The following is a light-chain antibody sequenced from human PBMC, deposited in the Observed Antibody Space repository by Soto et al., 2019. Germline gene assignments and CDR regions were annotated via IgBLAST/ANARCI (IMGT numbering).Light chain of an antibody. CDR2: GAS. CDR1: QSLSSSY. V-gene: IGKV3-20*01. J-gene: IGKJ2*01. CDR3: DQYGSSPPYA. Sequence: EIVLTQSPGTLSLSPGERATLSCRASQSLSSSYLPWSQQKPVQAARLLNYGASSRATGIPDRFSGSGSWTDFTLTISRVEPDDFAVYYYDQYGSSPPYAFGQGTKLE.